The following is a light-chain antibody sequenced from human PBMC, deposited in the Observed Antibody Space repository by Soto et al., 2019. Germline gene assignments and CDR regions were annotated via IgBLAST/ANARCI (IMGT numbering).Light chain of an antibody. V-gene: IGLV2-14*03. CDR3: SSYTTINTVVV. CDR1: SSDIGAYNY. Sequence: QSALTQPASVSGSPGQSITFSCTGTSSDIGAYNYVSWYQHHPGKAPKLLIYDVTDRPSWVSDRFSGSKSGTTASLTISGLQAEDEADYFCSSYTTINTVVVFGGGTKLTVL. J-gene: IGLJ3*02. CDR2: DVT.